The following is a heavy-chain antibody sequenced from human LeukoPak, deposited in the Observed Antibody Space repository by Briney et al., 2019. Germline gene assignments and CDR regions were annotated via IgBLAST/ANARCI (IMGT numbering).Heavy chain of an antibody. V-gene: IGHV4-39*01. J-gene: IGHJ4*02. CDR2: IYYSGST. Sequence: SETLSLTCTVSGGSISSSSYYWGWIRQPPGKGLEWIGSIYYSGSTYYNPSLKSRVTISVGTSKNQFSLKLSSVTAADTAVYYCARYPTYDSSGRHYWGQGTLVTVSS. CDR1: GGSISSSSYY. D-gene: IGHD3-22*01. CDR3: ARYPTYDSSGRHY.